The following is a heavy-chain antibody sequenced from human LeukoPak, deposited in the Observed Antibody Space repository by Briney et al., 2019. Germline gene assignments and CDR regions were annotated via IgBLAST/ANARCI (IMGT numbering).Heavy chain of an antibody. J-gene: IGHJ4*02. CDR2: IWYDGSKK. D-gene: IGHD4-17*01. V-gene: IGHV3-33*01. CDR3: AREMNYGDYFDY. CDR1: GFTFSTYV. Sequence: PGGSLRLSCAASGFTFSTYVMHWVRQAPGKGLERVAVIWYDGSKKDYADSVKGRFTISRDNSKNTLYLQMNSLRAEDTAVYYCAREMNYGDYFDYWGQGTLVTVSS.